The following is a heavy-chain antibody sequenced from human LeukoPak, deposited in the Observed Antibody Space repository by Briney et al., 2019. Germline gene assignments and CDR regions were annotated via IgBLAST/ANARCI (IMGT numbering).Heavy chain of an antibody. J-gene: IGHJ4*02. Sequence: PGGSLRLSCAASGFIFSDYYMTWIRQAPGKGLEWVSYVTSSGGHMYYADSAKGRFTISRDNAKNSLDLQMNSLRAEDTAVYYCARVVRYGDYIGGSDYWGQGALVTVSS. V-gene: IGHV3-11*04. D-gene: IGHD4-17*01. CDR2: VTSSGGHM. CDR3: ARVVRYGDYIGGSDY. CDR1: GFIFSDYY.